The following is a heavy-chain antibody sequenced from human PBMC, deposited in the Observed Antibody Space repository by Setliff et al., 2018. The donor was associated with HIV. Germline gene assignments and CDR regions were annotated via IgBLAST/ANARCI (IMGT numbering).Heavy chain of an antibody. CDR1: GYTFTSYY. J-gene: IGHJ5*02. D-gene: IGHD2-15*01. V-gene: IGHV1-46*01. CDR2: IHPSTGNT. Sequence: GASVKVSCKASGYTFTSYYMHWVRQAPGQGLEWMGLIHPSTGNTYYTQKFQGRVTWTRDTSTSTVYMELSSLRSEDTAVYYCARGYCGGGICYSPNWLDPWGQGTLVTVSS. CDR3: ARGYCGGGICYSPNWLDP.